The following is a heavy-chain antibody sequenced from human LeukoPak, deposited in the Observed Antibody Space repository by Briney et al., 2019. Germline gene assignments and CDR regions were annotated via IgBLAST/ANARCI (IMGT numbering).Heavy chain of an antibody. D-gene: IGHD1-26*01. CDR1: GFTFSSYG. CDR2: ISYDGSNE. CDR3: AKDRLRVGATYFDY. V-gene: IGHV3-30*18. J-gene: IGHJ4*02. Sequence: PGGSLRLSCAASGFTFSSYGMHWVRQAPGKGLEWVAVISYDGSNEYYADSVKGRFTISRDNSKNTLYLQMNSLRAEDTAVYYCAKDRLRVGATYFDYWGQGTLVTVSS.